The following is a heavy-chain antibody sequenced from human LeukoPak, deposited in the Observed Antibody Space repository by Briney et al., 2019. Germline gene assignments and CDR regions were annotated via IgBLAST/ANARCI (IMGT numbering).Heavy chain of an antibody. CDR2: IFYSGST. CDR1: GVSISSGGYY. CDR3: ARHRYYYDSSGLFRVNWFDP. Sequence: PSQTLSLTCTVSGVSISSGGYYWGWIRQPPGKGLEWIGSIFYSGSTYYNPSLRSRVTISVDTSKNQFSLKLSSVTAADTAVYYCARHRYYYDSSGLFRVNWFDPWGQGTLVTVSS. D-gene: IGHD3-22*01. V-gene: IGHV4-39*01. J-gene: IGHJ5*02.